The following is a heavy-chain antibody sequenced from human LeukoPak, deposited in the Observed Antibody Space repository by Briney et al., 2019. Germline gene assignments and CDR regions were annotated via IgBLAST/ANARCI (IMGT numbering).Heavy chain of an antibody. J-gene: IGHJ4*02. V-gene: IGHV5-51*01. CDR1: GYSFTNFW. D-gene: IGHD1-26*01. Sequence: GESLKISCKGSGYSFTNFWIAWVRQMPGKGLEWMGVIYPGDSDTRYSPSFQGQATISADKSISTAYLQWSSLRAEDTAVYYCAREMEWELPLAQSRRAPPFDYWGQGTLVTVSS. CDR3: AREMEWELPLAQSRRAPPFDY. CDR2: IYPGDSDT.